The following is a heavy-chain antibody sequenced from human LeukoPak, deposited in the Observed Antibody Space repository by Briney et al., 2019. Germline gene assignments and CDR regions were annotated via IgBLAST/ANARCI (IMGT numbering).Heavy chain of an antibody. V-gene: IGHV3-48*02. CDR1: GLTFSDFG. D-gene: IGHD2-2*01. CDR3: ARDFSRFCSSSSCASWFDP. J-gene: IGHJ5*02. Sequence: GGSLRLSGIASGLTFSDFGTNWVRQSPGKGLKWFSYISISARTIYYIDSVKGRFTISTDNAKNSLYLQMNSLRDEDTAVYYCARDFSRFCSSSSCASWFDPWGQGTLVTVSS. CDR2: ISISARTI.